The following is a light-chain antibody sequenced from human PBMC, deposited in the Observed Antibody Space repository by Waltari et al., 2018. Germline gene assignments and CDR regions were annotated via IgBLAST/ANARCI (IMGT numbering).Light chain of an antibody. CDR1: QSINYW. CDR2: KAS. CDR3: QQYHTALYT. Sequence: DIQMTQSPSTLSASVGDRVTITPRASQSINYWLAWYQQKPGKAPKLLISKASNLQSGVPSRFSGSGSGTDFTLTISSLQPDDSATYYCQQYHTALYTFGQGTKLEIK. V-gene: IGKV1-5*03. J-gene: IGKJ2*01.